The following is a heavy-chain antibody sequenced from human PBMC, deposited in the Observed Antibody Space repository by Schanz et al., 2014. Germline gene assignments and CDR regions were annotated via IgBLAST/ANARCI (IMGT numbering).Heavy chain of an antibody. J-gene: IGHJ4*02. CDR2: ISYDGRNK. CDR3: ARGGYGSGSYREFDY. CDR1: GFTLSSYA. D-gene: IGHD3-10*01. Sequence: QVQLVESGGGVVQPGRSLRLSCAAYGFTLSSYAMHWVRQAPGKGLEWVAVISYDGRNKYYADSVKGRFTISRDNAKNSLYLQMNSLRAEDTAVYYCARGGYGSGSYREFDYWGQGTLVTVSS. V-gene: IGHV3-30-3*01.